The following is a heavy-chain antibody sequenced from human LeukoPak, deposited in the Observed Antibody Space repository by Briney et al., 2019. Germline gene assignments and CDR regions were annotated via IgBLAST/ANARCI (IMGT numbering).Heavy chain of an antibody. CDR1: GYTFTSYY. Sequence: ASVKVSCKASGYTFTSYYMHWVRQAPGQGLEWMGIINPSGGSTSYAQKFQGRVTMTRDTSTSTVYMELSSLRSEDTAVYYCARQSTDDSSGYYLDYWGQGTLVTVSS. CDR2: INPSGGST. CDR3: ARQSTDDSSGYYLDY. V-gene: IGHV1-46*01. J-gene: IGHJ4*02. D-gene: IGHD3-22*01.